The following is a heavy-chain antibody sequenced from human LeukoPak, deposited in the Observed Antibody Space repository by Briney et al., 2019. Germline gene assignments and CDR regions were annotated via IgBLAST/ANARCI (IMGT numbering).Heavy chain of an antibody. V-gene: IGHV7-4-1*02. Sequence: ASVKVSCKASGYTFTSYAMNWVRQAPGQGLEWMGWINTNTGNPTYAQGFTGRFVFSLDTSVSTAYLQISSLKAEDTAVYYCARATYYYDSSGPREPLRFDYWGQGTLVTVSS. CDR2: INTNTGNP. J-gene: IGHJ4*02. CDR1: GYTFTSYA. D-gene: IGHD3-22*01. CDR3: ARATYYYDSSGPREPLRFDY.